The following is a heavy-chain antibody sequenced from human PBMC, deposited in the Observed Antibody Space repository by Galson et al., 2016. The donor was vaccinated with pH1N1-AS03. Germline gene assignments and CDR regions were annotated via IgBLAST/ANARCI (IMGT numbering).Heavy chain of an antibody. CDR2: IQYDESYR. Sequence: SLRLSCAASGFTLSGYGMHWVRPAPGKGPEWVAFIQYDESYRNYADSVKGRFSISRDISKNTLYLQMNSLRVEDTAMFYCVKESPKEAGDYWGRGVMVTVSS. CDR3: VKESPKEAGDY. V-gene: IGHV3-30*02. J-gene: IGHJ4*02. CDR1: GFTLSGYG.